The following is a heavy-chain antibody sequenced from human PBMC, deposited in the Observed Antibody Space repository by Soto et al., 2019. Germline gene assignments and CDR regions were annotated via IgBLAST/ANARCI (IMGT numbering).Heavy chain of an antibody. J-gene: IGHJ3*01. CDR2: IYWDDDT. V-gene: IGHV2-5*02. CDR1: GFSFSADGVG. Sequence: QITLKESGPTLVEPTQTLTLTCIFSGFSFSADGVGVGWIRQPPGKALEWLALIYWDDDTRYRPSLKSRLTITKDTSKNQVVLTMTNMDPVDTGTYYCAHAYGGTSWPNDAFDVWGQGTVVTVSS. D-gene: IGHD2-2*01. CDR3: AHAYGGTSWPNDAFDV.